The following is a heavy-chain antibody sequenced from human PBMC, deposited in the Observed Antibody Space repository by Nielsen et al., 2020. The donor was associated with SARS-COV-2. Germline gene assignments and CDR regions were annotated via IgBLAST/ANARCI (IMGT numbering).Heavy chain of an antibody. CDR2: ISAYNGNT. CDR3: ARVEYCSGGSCPLIDY. J-gene: IGHJ4*02. V-gene: IGHV1-18*04. D-gene: IGHD2-15*01. Sequence: ASVKVSCKASGYTFTSYGISWVRQAPGQGLEWIGWISAYNGNTNYAQKLQGRVTMTTDTSTSTAYMELRSLRSDDTAVYYCARVEYCSGGSCPLIDYWGQGTLVTVSS. CDR1: GYTFTSYG.